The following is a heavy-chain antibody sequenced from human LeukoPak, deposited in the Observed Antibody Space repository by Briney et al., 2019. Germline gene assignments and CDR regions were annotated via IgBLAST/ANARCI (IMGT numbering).Heavy chain of an antibody. D-gene: IGHD3-9*01. CDR2: ISSSSSYI. Sequence: GGSLRLSCAASGFTFSSYAMSWVRQAPGKGLEWVSSISSSSSYIYYADSVKGRFTISRDNAKNSLYLQMNSLRAEDTAVYYCAREGILTGYSFDYWGQGTLVTVSS. CDR1: GFTFSSYA. V-gene: IGHV3-21*01. CDR3: AREGILTGYSFDY. J-gene: IGHJ4*02.